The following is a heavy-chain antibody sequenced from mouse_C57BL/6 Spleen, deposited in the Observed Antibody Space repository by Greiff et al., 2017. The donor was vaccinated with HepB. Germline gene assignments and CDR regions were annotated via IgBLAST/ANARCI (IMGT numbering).Heavy chain of an antibody. CDR2: ISDGGSYT. J-gene: IGHJ2*01. Sequence: EVQRVESGGGLVKPGGSLKLSCAASGFTFSSYAMSWVRQTPEKRLEWVATISDGGSYTYYPDNVKGRFTISRDNAKNNLYLQMSHLKSEDTAMYYCARGRSLDYWGQGTTLTVSS. CDR3: ARGRSLDY. CDR1: GFTFSSYA. V-gene: IGHV5-4*01.